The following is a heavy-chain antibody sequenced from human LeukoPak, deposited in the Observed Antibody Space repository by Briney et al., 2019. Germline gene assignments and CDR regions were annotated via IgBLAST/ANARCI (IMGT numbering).Heavy chain of an antibody. CDR1: GFTFDDYG. CDR2: INWNGGST. Sequence: TGGSLRLSCAAPGFTFDDYGMSWVRQAPGKGLEWVSGINWNGGSTGYADSVKGRFTISRDNAKNSLYLQMNSLRAEDTALYHCARTMVRGLIIDAFDIWGQGTMVTVSS. V-gene: IGHV3-20*01. J-gene: IGHJ3*02. D-gene: IGHD3-10*01. CDR3: ARTMVRGLIIDAFDI.